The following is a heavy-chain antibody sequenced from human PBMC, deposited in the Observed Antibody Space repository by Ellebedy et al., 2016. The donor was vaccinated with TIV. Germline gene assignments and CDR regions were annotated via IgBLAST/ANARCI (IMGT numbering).Heavy chain of an antibody. D-gene: IGHD4-17*01. CDR3: AKDHFWGYGAENHLGGPGDY. V-gene: IGHV3-30*02. J-gene: IGHJ4*02. Sequence: PGGSLRLSCAASGFTFSSYGMHWVRQAPGKGLEWVAFIRYDGSNKYYADSVKGRFTISRDNSKNTLYLQMNSLRAEDTAVYYCAKDHFWGYGAENHLGGPGDYWGQGTLVTVSS. CDR2: IRYDGSNK. CDR1: GFTFSSYG.